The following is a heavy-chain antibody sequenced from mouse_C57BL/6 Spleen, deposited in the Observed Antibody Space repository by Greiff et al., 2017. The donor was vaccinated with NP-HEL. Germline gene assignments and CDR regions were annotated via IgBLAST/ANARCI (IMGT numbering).Heavy chain of an antibody. Sequence: QVQLQQPGAELVMPGASVKLSCKASGYTFTSYWMHWVKQRPGQGLEWIGEIDPSDSYTNYNQKFKGKSTLTVDKSSSTAYMQLSSLTSEDSAVYYCARRSYGYDVGYFDVWGQGTSVTVSS. CDR1: GYTFTSYW. CDR2: IDPSDSYT. J-gene: IGHJ4*01. CDR3: ARRSYGYDVGYFDV. V-gene: IGHV1-69*01. D-gene: IGHD2-2*01.